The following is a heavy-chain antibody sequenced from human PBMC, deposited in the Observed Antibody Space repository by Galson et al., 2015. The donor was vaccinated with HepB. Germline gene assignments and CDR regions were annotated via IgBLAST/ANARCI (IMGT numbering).Heavy chain of an antibody. CDR2: ISSDNSFT. Sequence: SLRLSCAASGFTFSDYYMSWIRQAPGKGLEWVSYISSDNSFTNYADSLKGRFTISRDNAKNSLYLQMNSLRAEDAAVYYCARSRAYYDILTGYYYYYYYGMDVWGQGTTVTVSS. CDR1: GFTFSDYY. J-gene: IGHJ6*02. CDR3: ARSRAYYDILTGYYYYYYYGMDV. D-gene: IGHD3-9*01. V-gene: IGHV3-11*06.